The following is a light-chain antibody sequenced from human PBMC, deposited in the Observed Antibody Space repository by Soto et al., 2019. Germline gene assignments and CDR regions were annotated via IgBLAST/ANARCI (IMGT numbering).Light chain of an antibody. Sequence: ENLLTQSPATLSLSAGERATLFCRASEIINSGYLTSYQQKPSRAPRLLIYGASKRATGIPDRFSGSESGTDFTLTINSLEPEDSAVYYCQQYGRSPPFGQGTRLDSK. J-gene: IGKJ5*01. CDR3: QQYGRSPP. V-gene: IGKV3-20*01. CDR1: EIINSGY. CDR2: GAS.